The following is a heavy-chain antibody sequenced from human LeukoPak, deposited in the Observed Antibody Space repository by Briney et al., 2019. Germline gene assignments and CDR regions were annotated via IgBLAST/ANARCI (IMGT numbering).Heavy chain of an antibody. V-gene: IGHV1-18*01. J-gene: IGHJ4*02. Sequence: ASVKVSCKASGYTFTSYGISWVRQAPGQGLEWMGWISAYNGNTNYAQKFQGRVTMTRDTSISTAYMELSRLRSDDTAVYYCARDPVAGSFDYWGQGTLVTVSS. CDR3: ARDPVAGSFDY. D-gene: IGHD6-19*01. CDR1: GYTFTSYG. CDR2: ISAYNGNT.